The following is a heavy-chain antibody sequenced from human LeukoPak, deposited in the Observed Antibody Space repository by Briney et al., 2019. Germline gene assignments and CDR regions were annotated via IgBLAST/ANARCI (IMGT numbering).Heavy chain of an antibody. CDR3: ARAPRHSSTMLDY. CDR1: GYTLTELS. D-gene: IGHD6-13*01. CDR2: INPNDGST. J-gene: IGHJ4*02. V-gene: IGHV1-46*01. Sequence: GASVKVSCKVSGYTLTELSMHWVRQAPGQGLEWVALINPNDGSTTNAPKFQGRVTMTRDTSTSTVYMDLSSLTSDDTAVYYCARAPRHSSTMLDYWGQGTLVTVSS.